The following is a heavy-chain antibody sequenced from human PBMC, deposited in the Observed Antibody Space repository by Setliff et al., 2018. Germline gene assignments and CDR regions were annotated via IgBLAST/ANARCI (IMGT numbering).Heavy chain of an antibody. V-gene: IGHV1-18*01. CDR1: GYILNSYG. CDR2: ISGHNGKT. D-gene: IGHD5-12*01. Sequence: GASVKVSCKASGYILNSYGISWVRQAPGQGLEWMGWISGHNGKTIYAQKFQGRVVMTTDTGSSTAYMELRNLRSDDTAVYYCAKEPAISLTEAIRRTYFDYALDVWGQGTTVTVSS. CDR3: AKEPAISLTEAIRRTYFDYALDV. J-gene: IGHJ6*02.